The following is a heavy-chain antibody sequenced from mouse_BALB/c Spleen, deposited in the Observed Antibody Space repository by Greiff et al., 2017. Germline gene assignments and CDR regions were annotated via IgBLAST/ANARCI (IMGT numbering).Heavy chain of an antibody. CDR3: AKQATTTMITYAMDY. Sequence: QVTLKESGPGLVAPSQSLSITCTVSGFSLTDYGVSWIRQPPGKGLEWLGVIWGGGSTYYNSALKSRLSISKDNSKSQVFLKMNSLQTDDTAMYYCAKQATTTMITYAMDYWGQGTSVTVSS. J-gene: IGHJ4*01. CDR2: IWGGGST. CDR1: GFSLTDYG. D-gene: IGHD2-4*01. V-gene: IGHV2-6-5*01.